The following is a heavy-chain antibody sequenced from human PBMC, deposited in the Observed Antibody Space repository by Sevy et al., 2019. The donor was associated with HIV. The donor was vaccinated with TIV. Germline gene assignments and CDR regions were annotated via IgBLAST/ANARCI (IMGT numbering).Heavy chain of an antibody. Sequence: GGSLRLSCAASGFTFSSYAMHWVRQAPGKGLEWVAVISYDGSNKYYADSVKGRFTISRDNSKNTLYLQMNSLRAEDTAVYYCARDLLRFGELAASDYFDYWGQGTLVTVSS. CDR1: GFTFSSYA. D-gene: IGHD3-10*01. CDR3: ARDLLRFGELAASDYFDY. CDR2: ISYDGSNK. J-gene: IGHJ4*02. V-gene: IGHV3-30-3*01.